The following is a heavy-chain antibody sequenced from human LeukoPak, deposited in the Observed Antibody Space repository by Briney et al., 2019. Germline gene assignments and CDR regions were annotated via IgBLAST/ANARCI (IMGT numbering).Heavy chain of an antibody. J-gene: IGHJ4*02. D-gene: IGHD4/OR15-4a*01. CDR2: IKQDGFEK. CDR3: AGLDYGQDY. Sequence: GGSLRLSCAAPGFTPSSYWKSSLRHAPGKGLEWVANIKQDGFEKYYVDSVKGRFTISRDNAKNSLYVQMNSLRAEDTAVYYCAGLDYGQDYWGQGTLITVSS. V-gene: IGHV3-7*01. CDR1: GFTPSSYW.